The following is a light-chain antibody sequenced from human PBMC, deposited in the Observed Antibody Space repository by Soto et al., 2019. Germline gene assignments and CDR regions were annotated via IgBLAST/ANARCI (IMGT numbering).Light chain of an antibody. CDR3: QQYGDSPLT. CDR2: GAS. J-gene: IGKJ3*01. V-gene: IGKV3-20*01. Sequence: EIVLTQSPCTLSLSPGERATLSCRASQSVSSSYLAWYQQKPGQAPRLLIYGASSRATGIPDRFSGSGSGTDFTLTISRLEPEDFGVYYCQQYGDSPLTSGPGTKVDIK. CDR1: QSVSSSY.